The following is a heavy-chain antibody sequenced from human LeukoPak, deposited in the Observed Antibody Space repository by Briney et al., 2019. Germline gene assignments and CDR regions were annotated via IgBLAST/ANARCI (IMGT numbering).Heavy chain of an antibody. CDR2: INPNSGGT. CDR3: ARNYDILTGYSIFDY. Sequence: ASVKVSCKASGYTFTGYYMHWVRQAPGQGLEWMGWINPNSGGTNYAQKLQGRVTMTTDTSTSTAYMELRSLRSDDTAVYYCARNYDILTGYSIFDYWGQGTLVTVSS. D-gene: IGHD3-9*01. V-gene: IGHV1-2*02. J-gene: IGHJ4*02. CDR1: GYTFTGYY.